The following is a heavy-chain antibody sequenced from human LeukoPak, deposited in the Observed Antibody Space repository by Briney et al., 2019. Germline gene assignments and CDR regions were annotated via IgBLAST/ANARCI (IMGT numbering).Heavy chain of an antibody. CDR2: IYYSGST. Sequence: PSETLSLTCTVSGGSISSSSYYWGWIRQPPGKGLEWIGSIYYSGSTYYNPSLKSRVTISVDTSKNQFPLKLSSVTAADTAVYYCARANGWYPNRFAFDYWGQGTLVTVSS. CDR3: ARANGWYPNRFAFDY. D-gene: IGHD6-19*01. J-gene: IGHJ4*02. CDR1: GGSISSSSYY. V-gene: IGHV4-39*06.